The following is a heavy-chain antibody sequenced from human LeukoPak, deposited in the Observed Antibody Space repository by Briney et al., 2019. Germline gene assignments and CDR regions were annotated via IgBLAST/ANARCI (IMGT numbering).Heavy chain of an antibody. CDR2: INPNSGGT. Sequence: GASVKVSCKASGYTFTGYYMHWVRQAPGQGLEWMGWINPNSGGTNYAQKFQGRVTMTRDTSISTAYMELRRLRSDETAVYYCARANWKWEWFDRWGQGTLVIVSA. D-gene: IGHD1-20*01. CDR1: GYTFTGYY. CDR3: ARANWKWEWFDR. V-gene: IGHV1-2*02. J-gene: IGHJ5*02.